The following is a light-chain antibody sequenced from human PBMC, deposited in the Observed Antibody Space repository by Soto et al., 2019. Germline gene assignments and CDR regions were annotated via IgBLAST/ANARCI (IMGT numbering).Light chain of an antibody. Sequence: QSVLTQPPSASGSPGQSVTISCTGTSSDIGNYNYVSWYQHHPGKAPKLLIYEVTKRPSGVPDRFSGSKSGNMASLTVSGLQAEDEVDYFCSSYAGSNNLLFGGGTKVTVL. V-gene: IGLV2-8*01. CDR2: EVT. CDR3: SSYAGSNNLL. CDR1: SSDIGNYNY. J-gene: IGLJ2*01.